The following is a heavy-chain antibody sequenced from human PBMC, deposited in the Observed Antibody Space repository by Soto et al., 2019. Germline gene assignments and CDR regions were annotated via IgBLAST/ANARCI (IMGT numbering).Heavy chain of an antibody. CDR1: GGSISSYY. J-gene: IGHJ6*02. Sequence: SETLSLTCTVSGGSISSYYWSWIRQPPGKGLEWVGYIYYSGSTNYNPSLKSRVTISVDTSKNQFSLKLSSVTAADTAVYYCARRRDSSGYYYYYYYGMDVWGQGTTVTVSS. D-gene: IGHD3-22*01. CDR3: ARRRDSSGYYYYYYYGMDV. CDR2: IYYSGST. V-gene: IGHV4-59*08.